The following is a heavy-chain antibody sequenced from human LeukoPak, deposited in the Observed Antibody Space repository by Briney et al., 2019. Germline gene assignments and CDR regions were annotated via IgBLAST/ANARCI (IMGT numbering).Heavy chain of an antibody. CDR2: IYSGGST. Sequence: GGSLRLSCAASGFTVSSNYMSWVRQAPGKVLEWVSLIYSGGSTYYADSVKGRFTISRDNSKNTLYLQMNSLRAEDTAVYYCARGGVYSYGNYFDYWGQGTLVTVSS. J-gene: IGHJ4*02. CDR1: GFTVSSNY. D-gene: IGHD5-18*01. CDR3: ARGGVYSYGNYFDY. V-gene: IGHV3-66*01.